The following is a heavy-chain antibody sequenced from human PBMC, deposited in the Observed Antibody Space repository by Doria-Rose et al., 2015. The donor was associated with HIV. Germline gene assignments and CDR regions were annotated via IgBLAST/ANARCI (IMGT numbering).Heavy chain of an antibody. CDR3: ATTWSGYYLDY. V-gene: IGHV1-69*10. D-gene: IGHD3-3*01. CDR2: IIPVLGIR. Sequence: EWMGGIIPVLGIRNYAQKFQGRVTITADESTSTAYIELSNLRSEDTAVYYCATTWSGYYLDYWGQGTLVTVSS. J-gene: IGHJ4*02.